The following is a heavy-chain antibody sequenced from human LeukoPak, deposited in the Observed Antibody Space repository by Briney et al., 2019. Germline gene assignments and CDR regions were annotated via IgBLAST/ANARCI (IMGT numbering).Heavy chain of an antibody. CDR2: IYTSGST. Sequence: SETLSLTCTVSGGSISSYYWSWIRQPAGKGLEWIGRIYTSGSTNYNPSLKSRVTMSVDTSKNQFSLKLSSVTAADTAVHYCAREYDFWSGYYKAFDIWGQGTMVTVSS. D-gene: IGHD3-3*01. CDR3: AREYDFWSGYYKAFDI. CDR1: GGSISSYY. J-gene: IGHJ3*02. V-gene: IGHV4-4*07.